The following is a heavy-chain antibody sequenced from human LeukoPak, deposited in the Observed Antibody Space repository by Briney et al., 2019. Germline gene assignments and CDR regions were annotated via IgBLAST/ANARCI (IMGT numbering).Heavy chain of an antibody. D-gene: IGHD6-19*01. CDR3: ATSFRSRWGFDS. Sequence: SETLSLTCAVSGASMRDHYWTWIRQPPGKGLEWIGNIYYMLNANSYNPSLKSRVSISMDTPGTQFSLKLNSVTAADTAVYYCATSFRSRWGFDSWGQGILVAVSS. J-gene: IGHJ4*02. CDR1: GASMRDHY. CDR2: IYYMLNA. V-gene: IGHV4-59*11.